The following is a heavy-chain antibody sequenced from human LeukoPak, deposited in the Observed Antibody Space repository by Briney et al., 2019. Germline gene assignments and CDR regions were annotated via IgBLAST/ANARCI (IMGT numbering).Heavy chain of an antibody. D-gene: IGHD6-19*01. V-gene: IGHV7-4-1*02. CDR1: GYTFTSCA. CDR2: INTNTGNP. Sequence: GASVKVSCKASGYTFTSCAMNWVRQAPGQGLEWMGWINTNTGNPTYAQGFTGRFVFSLDTSVSTAYLQISSLKAEDTAVYYCARALAVGGSYYYYMDVWGKGTTVTVSS. CDR3: ARALAVGGSYYYYMDV. J-gene: IGHJ6*03.